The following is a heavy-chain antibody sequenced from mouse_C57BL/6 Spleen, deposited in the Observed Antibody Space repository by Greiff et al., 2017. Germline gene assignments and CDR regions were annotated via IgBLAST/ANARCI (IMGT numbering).Heavy chain of an antibody. D-gene: IGHD1-1*01. J-gene: IGHJ3*01. CDR3: TSYYYGSEAWFAY. CDR2: IYPGNSDT. CDR1: GYTFTSYW. Sequence: VQLKQSGTVLARPGASVKMSCKTSGYTFTSYWMHWVKQRPGQGLEWIGAIYPGNSDTSYNQKFKGKAKLPAVTSASTAYMALSSLTNEDSAVYYCTSYYYGSEAWFAYWGQGTLVTVSA. V-gene: IGHV1-5*01.